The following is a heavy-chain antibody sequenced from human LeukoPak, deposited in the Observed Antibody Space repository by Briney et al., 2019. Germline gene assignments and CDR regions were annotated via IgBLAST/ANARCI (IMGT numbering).Heavy chain of an antibody. CDR2: LYSRGTST. CDR3: VRDLSGMDV. D-gene: IGHD3-16*02. V-gene: IGHV3-64D*06. Sequence: GGSLRLSCLASGFTVTNYAMHWVRQAPGKGLDYVSVLYSRGTSTYYADSVKGRFTVSRDSSKNTLYLQMSSLRIEDTAIYYCVRDLSGMDVWGRGITVTVSS. J-gene: IGHJ6*02. CDR1: GFTVTNYA.